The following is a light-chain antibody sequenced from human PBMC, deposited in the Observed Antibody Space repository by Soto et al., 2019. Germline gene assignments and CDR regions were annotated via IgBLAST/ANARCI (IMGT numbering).Light chain of an antibody. CDR1: QMLLHSNGYNY. V-gene: IGKV2-28*01. CDR2: LGS. CDR3: MQPLQTLIN. J-gene: IGKJ5*01. Sequence: DIVMTQSPLSLPVTPVDPASISFRSSQMLLHSNGYNYLDWYLQKPGQSPQLLIYLGSHLASGVPDRFSGSGSGTDFNLKISRVEAEDVGVYYCMQPLQTLINFGQGTRLEI.